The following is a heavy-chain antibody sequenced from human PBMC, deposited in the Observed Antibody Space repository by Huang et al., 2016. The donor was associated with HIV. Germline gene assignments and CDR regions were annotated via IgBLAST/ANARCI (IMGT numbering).Heavy chain of an antibody. J-gene: IGHJ4*02. CDR3: ARDFYRFLVAPGES. CDR1: GFFLSAFY. Sequence: QVQLVQSGAEVQKPGASVKVSCNASGFFLSAFYMHGVRQGPGQGLGWMGGSNPNSGGTHSAQKLQGRLTMTRDTSISTIYRELSSLRSDDTAVYYCARDFYRFLVAPGESWGQGTLVTVSS. CDR2: SNPNSGGT. D-gene: IGHD5-12*01. V-gene: IGHV1-2*02.